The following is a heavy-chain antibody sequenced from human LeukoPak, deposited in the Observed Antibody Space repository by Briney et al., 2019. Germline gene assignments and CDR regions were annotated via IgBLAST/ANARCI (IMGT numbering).Heavy chain of an antibody. CDR3: ARTADSSGYSGFDY. Sequence: SETLSLTCTVSGGSISSYYWSWIRQPPGKGLEWTGYIYTSGSTNYNPSLKSRVTISVDTSKNQFSLKLSSVTAADTAVYYCARTADSSGYSGFDYWGQGTLVTVSS. CDR1: GGSISSYY. V-gene: IGHV4-4*09. D-gene: IGHD3-22*01. CDR2: IYTSGST. J-gene: IGHJ4*02.